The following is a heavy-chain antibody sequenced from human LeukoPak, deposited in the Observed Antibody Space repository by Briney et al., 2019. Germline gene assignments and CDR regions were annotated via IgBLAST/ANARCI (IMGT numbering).Heavy chain of an antibody. CDR2: IIPILGIA. CDR1: GGTFSSYA. J-gene: IGHJ4*02. CDR3: ARDDCSSTSCSPPLDY. D-gene: IGHD2-2*01. Sequence: ASVKVSCKASGGTFSSYAISWVRQAPGQGLEWMGRIIPILGIANYAQKLQGRVTMTTDTSTSTAYMELRSLRSDDTAVYYCARDDCSSTSCSPPLDYWGQGTLVTVSS. V-gene: IGHV1-69*04.